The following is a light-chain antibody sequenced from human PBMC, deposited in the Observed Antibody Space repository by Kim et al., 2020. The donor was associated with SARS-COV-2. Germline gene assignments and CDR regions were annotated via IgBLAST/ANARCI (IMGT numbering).Light chain of an antibody. CDR1: ATDIGDYNF. CDR2: DVT. J-gene: IGLJ1*01. V-gene: IGLV2-14*03. CDR3: NSYVVATTSYV. Sequence: QSITISCTGSATDIGDYNFVSWFQQHSGEAPKLLIFDVTSRPSGVSHRFSGSKSGNTASLTISGLQPDDEADYYCNSYVVATTSYVFGTGTKVTVL.